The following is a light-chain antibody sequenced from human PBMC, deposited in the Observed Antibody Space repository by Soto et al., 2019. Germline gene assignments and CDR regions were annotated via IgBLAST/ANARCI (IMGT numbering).Light chain of an antibody. CDR1: SSDVGGYNY. CDR2: EVS. Sequence: QSALTQPASVSGSPGQSISISCTGTSSDVGGYNYVSWYQQHPGKAPKLMIYEVSHRPSGVSNRFSGSKSGNTASLAISGLQAEDEADYYCTSYTGSNTLYVFGTGTKVTVL. CDR3: TSYTGSNTLYV. J-gene: IGLJ1*01. V-gene: IGLV2-14*01.